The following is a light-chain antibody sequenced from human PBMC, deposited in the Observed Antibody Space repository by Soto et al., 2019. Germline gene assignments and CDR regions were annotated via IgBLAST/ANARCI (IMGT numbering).Light chain of an antibody. Sequence: EIVLTQSPGTLSLSPGERATLSWRASQSVSSSYLAWYQQKPGQAPRLLIYGASSRATGIPDRFSGSGSGTDFTLTISRLEPEDFAVYYFQQYGSSPITFGQRTRLEIK. CDR2: GAS. CDR3: QQYGSSPIT. J-gene: IGKJ5*01. CDR1: QSVSSSY. V-gene: IGKV3-20*01.